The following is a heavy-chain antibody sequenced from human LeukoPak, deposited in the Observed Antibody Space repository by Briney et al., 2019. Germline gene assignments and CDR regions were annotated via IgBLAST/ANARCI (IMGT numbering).Heavy chain of an antibody. Sequence: GGSLRLSCAASGFTFSSYWMSWVRQAPGKGLQWVANIKQDGSEKYYVDSVKGRFTISRDNAKKSLYLQMNSLRAEDTAVYYCARDDDWNYEDYWGQGTLVTVSS. J-gene: IGHJ4*02. D-gene: IGHD1-7*01. CDR2: IKQDGSEK. V-gene: IGHV3-7*01. CDR1: GFTFSSYW. CDR3: ARDDDWNYEDY.